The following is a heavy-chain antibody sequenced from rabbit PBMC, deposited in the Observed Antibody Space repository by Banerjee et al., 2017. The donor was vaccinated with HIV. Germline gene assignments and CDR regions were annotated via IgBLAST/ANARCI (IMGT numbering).Heavy chain of an antibody. CDR1: GFSFSNKYV. V-gene: IGHV1S40*01. J-gene: IGHJ4*01. Sequence: QSLEESGGDLVKPGASLTLTCTASGFSFSNKYVMCWVRQAPGKGLEWIGAIYAGEGSTDYASWVNGRFTFSSDNAQNTVDLRIISLTAADTATYFCARDLAGVIGWNFGLWGQGTLVTVS. CDR3: ARDLAGVIGWNFGL. D-gene: IGHD4-1*01. CDR2: IYAGEGST.